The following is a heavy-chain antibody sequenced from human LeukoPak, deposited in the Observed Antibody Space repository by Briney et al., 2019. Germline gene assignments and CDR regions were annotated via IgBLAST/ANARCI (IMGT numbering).Heavy chain of an antibody. Sequence: ASVKVSCKASGYTFTSYDINWVRQATGQGLEWMGWMNPNSGNTGYAQKFQGRVTMTTDTSTSTAYMDLRSLRSDDTAVYFCARVAVVVTAEDFFDYWGQGTLVTVSS. V-gene: IGHV1-8*01. CDR1: GYTFTSYD. J-gene: IGHJ4*02. D-gene: IGHD2-21*02. CDR2: MNPNSGNT. CDR3: ARVAVVVTAEDFFDY.